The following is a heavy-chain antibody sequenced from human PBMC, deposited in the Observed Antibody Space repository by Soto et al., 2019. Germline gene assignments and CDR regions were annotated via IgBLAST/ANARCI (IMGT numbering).Heavy chain of an antibody. J-gene: IGHJ6*02. V-gene: IGHV1-69*01. CDR1: GGTFSTYT. CDR2: VIPIFGTP. Sequence: QVQLVQSGAEVKKPGSSVKVSCKAPGGTFSTYTISWVRQAPGQGLEWMGGVIPIFGTPKYAQKFQGRVTITADESTSTGYMELRSQRSEDTAAYYCARSQGGSSSLDIYYYYYYGMDVWGQGTTVTVSS. CDR3: ARSQGGSSSLDIYYYYYYGMDV. D-gene: IGHD2-15*01.